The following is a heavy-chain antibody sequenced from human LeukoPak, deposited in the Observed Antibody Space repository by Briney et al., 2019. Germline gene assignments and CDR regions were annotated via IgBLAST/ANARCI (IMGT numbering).Heavy chain of an antibody. CDR1: GFTFSSYA. CDR2: ISNSGGST. Sequence: TGGSLRLSCAASGFTFSSYAMSWVRQAPGKGLEWVSSISNSGGSTYYADSVKGRFTISRDNSKNTLYLQMNSLRAEDTAVYYCARARFGGFDYWGQGTLVTVSS. J-gene: IGHJ4*02. D-gene: IGHD3-10*01. V-gene: IGHV3-23*01. CDR3: ARARFGGFDY.